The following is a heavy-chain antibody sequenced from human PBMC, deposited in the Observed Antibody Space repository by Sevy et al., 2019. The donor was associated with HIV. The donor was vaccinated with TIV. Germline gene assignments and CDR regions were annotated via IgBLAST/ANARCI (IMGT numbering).Heavy chain of an antibody. CDR2: INPDSGDT. V-gene: IGHV1-2*02. J-gene: IGHJ4*02. CDR1: GHTFTDYF. Sequence: ASVKVSCKASGHTFTDYFMHWVRQAPGQGLEWMGWINPDSGDTKYAQKFHGRVTLTRATSISTAYMELSRLKSDDTAVYYCASPGGYRYGSLLDYWGQGTLVTVSS. D-gene: IGHD5-18*01. CDR3: ASPGGYRYGSLLDY.